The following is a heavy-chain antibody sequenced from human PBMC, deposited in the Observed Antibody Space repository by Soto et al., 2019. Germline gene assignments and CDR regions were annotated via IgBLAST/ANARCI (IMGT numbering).Heavy chain of an antibody. CDR2: ISAYNGNT. Sequence: QVQLVQSGAEVKKPGASVKVSCKASGYTFTSYGISWVRQAPGQGLEWMGWISAYNGNTNYAQKLQGRVTMTTDASTSSAYMELRSVRSDDTALYYCARVNGRGYSSSLDIWGQGTTVTVFS. CDR1: GYTFTSYG. V-gene: IGHV1-18*01. J-gene: IGHJ3*02. CDR3: ARVNGRGYSSSLDI. D-gene: IGHD6-13*01.